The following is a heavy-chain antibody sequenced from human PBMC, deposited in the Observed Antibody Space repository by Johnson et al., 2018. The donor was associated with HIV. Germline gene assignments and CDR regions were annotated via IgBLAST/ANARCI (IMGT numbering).Heavy chain of an antibody. V-gene: IGHV3-66*02. D-gene: IGHD3-3*01. CDR2: IYSGGST. Sequence: VQLVESGGGLVQPGGSLRLSCVVSGFTVSSNYITWVRQAPGKGLEWVSVIYSGGSTYYADSVQGRFTISRDNSKNTLYLQLNGLRAEDTAVYYCARDQAIFGVVLASDAFDIWGQGTMVTVSS. J-gene: IGHJ3*02. CDR3: ARDQAIFGVVLASDAFDI. CDR1: GFTVSSNY.